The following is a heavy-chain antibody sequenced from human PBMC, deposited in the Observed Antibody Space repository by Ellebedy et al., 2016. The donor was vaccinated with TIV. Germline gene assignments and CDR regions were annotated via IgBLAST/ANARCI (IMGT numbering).Heavy chain of an antibody. CDR2: ISIDGSKK. D-gene: IGHD5-12*01. Sequence: GGSLRLSXVGSGFIFSAYDMYWVRQAPGKGLEWVAVISIDGSKKYYVDSVKGRFTISRDNDRSMVYLQMNSLRPEDTSVYYCAKGVGKDSGYDFILGNWGQGTLVAVSS. V-gene: IGHV3-30*18. CDR1: GFIFSAYD. CDR3: AKGVGKDSGYDFILGN. J-gene: IGHJ4*02.